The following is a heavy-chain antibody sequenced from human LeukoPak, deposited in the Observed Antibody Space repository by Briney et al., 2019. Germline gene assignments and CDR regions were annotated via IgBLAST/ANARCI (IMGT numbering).Heavy chain of an antibody. J-gene: IGHJ5*01. V-gene: IGHV4-34*01. D-gene: IGHD2-21*02. CDR3: ARKVTWFDS. CDR1: GGTFTDYY. CDR2: INHSGST. Sequence: SETLSLTCAVYGGTFTDYYWTWIRQSPGKGLEWIGEINHSGSTNYNPSLKSRVTISVDTSKNQFSLKLTSVTAADTAVYYCARKVTWFDSWGQGTLVTVSS.